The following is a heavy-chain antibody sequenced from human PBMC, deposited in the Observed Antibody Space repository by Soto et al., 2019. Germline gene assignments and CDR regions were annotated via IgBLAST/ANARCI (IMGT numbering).Heavy chain of an antibody. Sequence: GASVKVSFKASGFTFTRSAVQWLRQARGQRLEWIGWIVVGSGNTNYAQKFQERVTITRDMSTSTAYMELSSLRSEDTAVYYCAADRFGYCSSTSCPNYGMDVWGQGTTVTVSS. D-gene: IGHD2-2*01. J-gene: IGHJ6*02. CDR1: GFTFTRSA. CDR2: IVVGSGNT. V-gene: IGHV1-58*01. CDR3: AADRFGYCSSTSCPNYGMDV.